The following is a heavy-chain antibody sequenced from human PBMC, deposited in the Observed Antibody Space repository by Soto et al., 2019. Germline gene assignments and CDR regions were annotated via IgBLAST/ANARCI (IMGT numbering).Heavy chain of an antibody. CDR2: ISGSAGST. CDR3: AKGNSWSPALVLDI. V-gene: IGHV3-23*01. Sequence: EVQLLESGGGLVQPGGSLRLSCAASGFTFRSYAMNWVRQAPGKGLEWVSAISGSAGSTYYADSVKGRCTISRDTSKNTLYLQMNSLRAEDTAVYYCAKGNSWSPALVLDIWGQGTMVTVSS. CDR1: GFTFRSYA. J-gene: IGHJ3*02. D-gene: IGHD1-7*01.